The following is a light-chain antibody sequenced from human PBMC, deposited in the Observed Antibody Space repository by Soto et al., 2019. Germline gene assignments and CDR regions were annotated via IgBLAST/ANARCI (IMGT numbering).Light chain of an antibody. CDR2: AAS. CDR1: QGISNY. V-gene: IGKV1-27*01. J-gene: IGKJ4*01. CDR3: QKYNSAPLT. Sequence: DIQMTQSPSSVSASVGARVTITCRASQGISNYLAWYQQKPGKVHKLLIYAASTLQSGVPSRFSGSGSGTDFNLAISSLQPEDIATYYCQKYNSAPLTFGGGTRVEI.